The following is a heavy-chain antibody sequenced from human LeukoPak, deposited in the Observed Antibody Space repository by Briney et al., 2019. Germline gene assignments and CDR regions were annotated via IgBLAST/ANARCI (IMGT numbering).Heavy chain of an antibody. CDR1: GYTFTGYY. J-gene: IGHJ4*02. V-gene: IGHV1-2*02. D-gene: IGHD3-22*01. CDR3: ARDDVSYYYDSSGYPGHY. Sequence: ASVKVSCKASGYTFTGYYMHWVRQAPGQGLEWMGWINPNSGGTNYAQKFQGRVTMTRDMSTSTVYMELSSLRSEDTAVYYCARDDVSYYYDSSGYPGHYWGQGTLVTVSS. CDR2: INPNSGGT.